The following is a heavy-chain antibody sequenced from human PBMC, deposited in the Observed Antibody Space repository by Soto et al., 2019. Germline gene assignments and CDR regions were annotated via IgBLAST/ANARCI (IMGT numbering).Heavy chain of an antibody. CDR2: IIPIFGTA. CDR1: GGTFSSYA. J-gene: IGHJ4*02. D-gene: IGHD3-10*01. CDR3: ARLGDEAYYYGSGSYYNVNY. V-gene: IGHV1-69*13. Sequence: SVKVSCKASGGTFSSYAISWVRQAPGQGLEWMGGIIPIFGTANYAQKFQGRVTITADESTSTAYMELSSLRSEDTAVYYCARLGDEAYYYGSGSYYNVNYWGQGTLVTVSS.